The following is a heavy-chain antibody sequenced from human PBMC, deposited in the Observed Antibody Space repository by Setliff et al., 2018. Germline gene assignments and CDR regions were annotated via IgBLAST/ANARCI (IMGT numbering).Heavy chain of an antibody. CDR2: INHSGST. V-gene: IGHV4-34*01. Sequence: SETLSLTCAVYGGSFSGYYWGWIRQPPGKGLEWIGEINHSGSTNYNPSLKSRVTISVDTSKNQFSLKLSSVTAADMAVYYCAREQWLDPPGYYYMDVWAKGTTVTVSS. J-gene: IGHJ6*03. CDR1: GGSFSGYY. CDR3: AREQWLDPPGYYYMDV. D-gene: IGHD6-19*01.